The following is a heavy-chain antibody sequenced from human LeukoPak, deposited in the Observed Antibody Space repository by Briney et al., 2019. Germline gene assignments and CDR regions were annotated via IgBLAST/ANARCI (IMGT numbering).Heavy chain of an antibody. CDR2: IRSKANSYAT. J-gene: IGHJ4*02. CDR1: GFTFSGSA. CDR3: TRPYYYDSSGNDY. D-gene: IGHD3-22*01. V-gene: IGHV3-73*01. Sequence: GGSLRLSCAASGFTFSGSAMHWVRQASGKGLEWVGRIRSKANSYATAYAASVKGRFTISRDDSKNTAYLQMNSLKTEDTAVYYCTRPYYYDSSGNDYWGQGTLVTVSS.